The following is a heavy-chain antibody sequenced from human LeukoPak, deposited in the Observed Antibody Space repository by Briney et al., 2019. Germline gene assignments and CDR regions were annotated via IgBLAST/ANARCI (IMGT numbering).Heavy chain of an antibody. D-gene: IGHD3-22*01. J-gene: IGHJ4*02. CDR3: AAVPPYYYGSSGYLGG. Sequence: GTSVKVSCKASGFTFTSSAMQWVRQARGQRLEWIGWIVVGSGNTNYAQKFQERVTITRDMSTSTAYMELSSLRSEDTAVYYCAAVPPYYYGSSGYLGGWGQGTLVTVSS. CDR1: GFTFTSSA. CDR2: IVVGSGNT. V-gene: IGHV1-58*02.